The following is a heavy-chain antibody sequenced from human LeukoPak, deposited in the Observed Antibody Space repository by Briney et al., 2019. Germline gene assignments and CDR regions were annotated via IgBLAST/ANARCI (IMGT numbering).Heavy chain of an antibody. D-gene: IGHD3-10*01. CDR1: GYSISSGYY. CDR2: IYHSGST. Sequence: SETLSLTCTVSGYSISSGYYWGWIRQPPGKGLEWIGSIYHSGSTCYNPSLKSRVTISVDTSKNQFSLKLSSVTAADTAVYYCARTAAMVRGVIIKNRYYYMGVWGKGTTVTVSS. CDR3: ARTAAMVRGVIIKNRYYYMGV. J-gene: IGHJ6*03. V-gene: IGHV4-38-2*02.